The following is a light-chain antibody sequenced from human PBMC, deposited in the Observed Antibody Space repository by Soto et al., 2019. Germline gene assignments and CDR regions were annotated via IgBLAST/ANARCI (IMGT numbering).Light chain of an antibody. CDR2: GAS. Sequence: DIVVTQSPATLHVSPGERATLSCRASQSINSDLAWYQQRPRQAPRLLIYGASTRATGIPGRFRGSGTGTDFRLTISVLQSEDSATDYCHPYKEWHAKMAFGQGNKCEVK. V-gene: IGKV3-15*01. CDR3: HPYKEWHAKMA. J-gene: IGKJ1*01. CDR1: QSINSD.